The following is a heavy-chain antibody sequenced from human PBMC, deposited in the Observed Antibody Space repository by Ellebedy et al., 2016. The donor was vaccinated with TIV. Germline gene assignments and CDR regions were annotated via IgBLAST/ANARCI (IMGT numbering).Heavy chain of an antibody. V-gene: IGHV3-21*01. Sequence: GESLKISXAASGFTFSSYSMNWVRQAPGKGLEWVSSISSSSSYIYYADSVKGRFTISRDNAKNSLYLQMNSLRAEDTAVYYCARPNWGRFDYWGQGTLVTVSS. CDR3: ARPNWGRFDY. CDR2: ISSSSSYI. CDR1: GFTFSSYS. D-gene: IGHD7-27*01. J-gene: IGHJ4*02.